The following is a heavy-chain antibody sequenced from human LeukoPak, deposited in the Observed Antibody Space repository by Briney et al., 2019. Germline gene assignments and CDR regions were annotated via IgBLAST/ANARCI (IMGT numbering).Heavy chain of an antibody. V-gene: IGHV3-23*01. Sequence: GGSLRLSCAASGFTFSPYAMSWVRQAPGKGLEWVSAISAGGTAYYSDSVKGRFTISRDNSQNTLYLELNSLRAADTAVYYCTKAASRWGESFCQHYYMDVWGNGTTVTVSS. CDR2: ISAGGTA. CDR1: GFTFSPYA. J-gene: IGHJ6*03. CDR3: TKAASRWGESFCQHYYMDV. D-gene: IGHD3-10*01.